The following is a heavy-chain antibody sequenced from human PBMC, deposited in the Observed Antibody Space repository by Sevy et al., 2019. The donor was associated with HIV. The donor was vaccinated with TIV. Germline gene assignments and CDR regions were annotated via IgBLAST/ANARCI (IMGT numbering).Heavy chain of an antibody. Sequence: GGSLRLSCAASGFTFSSYGMHWVRQAPGKGLEWVAVIWYDGSNKYYADSVKGRFTISRDNSKNTLYLQMNSLRAEDTAVYYCARVGPYCGGDGHEDYGMDVWGQGTTVTVSS. CDR2: IWYDGSNK. CDR3: ARVGPYCGGDGHEDYGMDV. CDR1: GFTFSSYG. D-gene: IGHD2-21*02. J-gene: IGHJ6*02. V-gene: IGHV3-33*01.